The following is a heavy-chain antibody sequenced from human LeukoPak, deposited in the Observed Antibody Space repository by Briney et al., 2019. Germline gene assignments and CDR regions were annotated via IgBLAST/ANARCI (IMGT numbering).Heavy chain of an antibody. D-gene: IGHD3-16*01. CDR3: ANIPNSFGPDY. Sequence: GGSLRLSCAASGFTFNTYAMSWVRQAPGKGLEWVSLISANGVRTFYADSVKGRFIISRDNSKNTLYLQMDSLRAEDTAVYYCANIPNSFGPDYWGQGSLVTVSS. CDR2: ISANGVRT. J-gene: IGHJ4*02. V-gene: IGHV3-23*01. CDR1: GFTFNTYA.